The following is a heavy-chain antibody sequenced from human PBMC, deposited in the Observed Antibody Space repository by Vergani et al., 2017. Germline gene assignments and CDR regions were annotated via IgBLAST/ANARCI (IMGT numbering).Heavy chain of an antibody. Sequence: QVQLQESGPGLLKPSETLSLTCTVSGGSISNYYWSWTRQPAGKGLEWIGRIYSSGSSNYNPSLKSRVTMSIDTSKNQFSLRLTSVTAADTAIYYCARDRDEFDYWGQGTLVTVSS. CDR2: IYSSGSS. CDR3: ARDRDEFDY. CDR1: GGSISNYY. J-gene: IGHJ4*02. V-gene: IGHV4-4*07.